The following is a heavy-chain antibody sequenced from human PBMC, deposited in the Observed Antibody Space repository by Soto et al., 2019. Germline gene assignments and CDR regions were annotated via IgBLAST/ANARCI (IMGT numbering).Heavy chain of an antibody. V-gene: IGHV3-74*01. D-gene: IGHD3-22*01. J-gene: IGHJ4*02. Sequence: EVQLVESGGGLSHPGGPLRLSCIASGLTFSKHWMHWARQAPGKGLVWVSHISSDGSSTNYADSVKGRFTISRDNAKSTLYLQMNSLRVEDTAVYYCLYDLDYWGQGTLVTVSS. CDR1: GLTFSKHW. CDR2: ISSDGSST. CDR3: LYDLDY.